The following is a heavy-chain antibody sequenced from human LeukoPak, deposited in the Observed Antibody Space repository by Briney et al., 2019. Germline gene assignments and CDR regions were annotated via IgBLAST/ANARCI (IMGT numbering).Heavy chain of an antibody. V-gene: IGHV3-11*01. CDR3: ARAEDDCSGASCYPVRFDP. Sequence: PGGSLRLSCAASGFTFSDYYMSWIRQAPGKGLEWVSYISSSGSTIYYADSVKGRFTISRDNAKNSLYLQMNSLRADDTAVYYCARAEDDCSGASCYPVRFDPWGQGTLVTVSS. J-gene: IGHJ5*02. CDR1: GFTFSDYY. CDR2: ISSSGSTI. D-gene: IGHD2-15*01.